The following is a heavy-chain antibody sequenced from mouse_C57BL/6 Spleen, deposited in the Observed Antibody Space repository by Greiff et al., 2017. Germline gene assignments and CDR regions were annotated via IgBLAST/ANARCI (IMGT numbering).Heavy chain of an antibody. CDR3: ARWVLLRYHYFDY. CDR2: IYPGDGDT. J-gene: IGHJ2*01. V-gene: IGHV1-80*01. CDR1: GYAFSSYW. Sequence: QVQLQQSGAELVKPGASVKISCKASGYAFSSYWMNWVKQRPGKGLEWIGQIYPGDGDTNYNGKFKGKATLTADKSSSTAYMQLSSLTSEDSAVYFCARWVLLRYHYFDYWGQGTTLTVSS. D-gene: IGHD1-1*01.